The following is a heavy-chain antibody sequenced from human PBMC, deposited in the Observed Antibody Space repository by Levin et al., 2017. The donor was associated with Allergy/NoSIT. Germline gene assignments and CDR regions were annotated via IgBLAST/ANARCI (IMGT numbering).Heavy chain of an antibody. CDR3: AKDVMAYGMDV. CDR1: GDSISSYY. D-gene: IGHD3-16*01. V-gene: IGHV4-59*01. CDR2: IHYSGST. J-gene: IGHJ6*02. Sequence: SETLSLTCTVSGDSISSYYWSWIRQPPGKGLEWIGYIHYSGSTNYNPSLKSRGTISVETSKNQISLKLSSVTAADTAVYYCAKDVMAYGMDVWGQGTTVTVSS.